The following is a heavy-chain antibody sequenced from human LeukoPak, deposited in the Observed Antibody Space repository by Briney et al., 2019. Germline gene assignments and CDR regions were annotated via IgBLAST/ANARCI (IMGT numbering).Heavy chain of an antibody. D-gene: IGHD2-2*01. V-gene: IGHV3-23*01. J-gene: IGHJ4*02. CDR2: ITGGGGGT. Sequence: GGSLRLSCAASGFTFNNYGMSWVRQAPGKGLEWVSAITGGGGGTYYADSVKGRFTISRDNSRNTLFLQMNSLRAEDTAVYYCAHGAMYQLDYWGQGTLVTVSS. CDR1: GFTFNNYG. CDR3: AHGAMYQLDY.